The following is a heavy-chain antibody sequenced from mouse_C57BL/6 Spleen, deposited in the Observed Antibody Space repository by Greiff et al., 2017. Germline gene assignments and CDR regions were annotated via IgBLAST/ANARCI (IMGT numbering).Heavy chain of an antibody. CDR2: IHPNSGST. CDR3: ARPFSSYAMDY. V-gene: IGHV1-64*01. J-gene: IGHJ4*01. Sequence: QVQLQQPGAELVKPGASVKLSCKASGYTFTSYWMHWVKQRPGQGLEWIGMIHPNSGSTNYNEKFKSKATLTVDKSSSTAYMQLSSLTSEDSAVXYCARPFSSYAMDYWGQGTSVTVSS. CDR1: GYTFTSYW.